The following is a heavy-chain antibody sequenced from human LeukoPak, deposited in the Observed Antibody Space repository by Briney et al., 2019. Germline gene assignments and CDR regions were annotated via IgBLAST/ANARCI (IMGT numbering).Heavy chain of an antibody. V-gene: IGHV3-23*01. D-gene: IGHD4-23*01. CDR2: ITASGNTP. Sequence: PGGSLRLSCAASRFTLSSYAMSWVRQTPGKGLEWVSSITASGNTPFYADSVKGRFTISRDNSKSTLYLQMNSLRAEDTAVYYCAKELRWGTNWFDPWGQGTLVTVSS. J-gene: IGHJ5*02. CDR3: AKELRWGTNWFDP. CDR1: RFTLSSYA.